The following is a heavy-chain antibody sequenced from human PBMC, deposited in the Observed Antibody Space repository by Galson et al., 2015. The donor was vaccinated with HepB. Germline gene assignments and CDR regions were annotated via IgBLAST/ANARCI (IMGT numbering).Heavy chain of an antibody. CDR1: GFTVSSNY. D-gene: IGHD1-14*01. Sequence: SMRPSCAASGFTVSSNYMSWVRQAPGKGLAWVSPIYTGGSTFYADPVMRRFTISRHNSKNTLYLQMNTLTTDDTAVYYCARGANRGASELDYWGQGTLVTVSS. J-gene: IGHJ4*02. V-gene: IGHV3-53*04. CDR2: IYTGGST. CDR3: ARGANRGASELDY.